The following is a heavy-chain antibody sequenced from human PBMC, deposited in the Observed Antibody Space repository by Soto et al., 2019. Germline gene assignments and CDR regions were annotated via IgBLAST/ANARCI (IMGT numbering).Heavy chain of an antibody. CDR1: GIPGSSNY. CDR2: LHSGGDT. V-gene: IGHV3-53*04. J-gene: IGHJ6*01. D-gene: IGHD3-3*01. CDR3: ARGVPYYDASRMDI. Sequence: GGSLRLSCAASGIPGSSNYMTWVRQAPGKGLEWVSVLHSGGDTYYANSVKGRFTISRHDSTNTLFPQMNSLTPEDTAVYYWARGVPYYDASRMDIWGQRSTVSDSS.